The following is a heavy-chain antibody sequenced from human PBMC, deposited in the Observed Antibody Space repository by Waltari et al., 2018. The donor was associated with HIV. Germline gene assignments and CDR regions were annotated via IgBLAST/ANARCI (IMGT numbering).Heavy chain of an antibody. CDR2: IKSRTDGGTT. D-gene: IGHD6-19*01. CDR1: GITFINAW. V-gene: IGHV3-15*01. J-gene: IGHJ5*02. Sequence: EVYLVESGGGLVRPVGSFRLSCAASGITFINAWLSWGRQSPGKGLEWVGRIKSRTDGGTTDYAAPVKGRFIISRDDSKNMVYLQMNSLKIEDTAIYYCTIDHKSGWYNDWFDPWGQGSLVTVSS. CDR3: TIDHKSGWYNDWFDP.